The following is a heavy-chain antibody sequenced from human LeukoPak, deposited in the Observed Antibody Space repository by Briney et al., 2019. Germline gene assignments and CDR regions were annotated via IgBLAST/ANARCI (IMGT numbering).Heavy chain of an antibody. CDR3: ARDLGVDGDYVGDWFAP. D-gene: IGHD4-17*01. Sequence: SSVKVSCKASGGTFSSYAISWVRQAPGQGLEWMGGIIPIFGTANYAQKFQGRVTITADKSTSTAYMELSSLRSEDTAVYYCARDLGVDGDYVGDWFAPWGQGTLVTVSS. CDR2: IIPIFGTA. J-gene: IGHJ5*02. V-gene: IGHV1-69*06. CDR1: GGTFSSYA.